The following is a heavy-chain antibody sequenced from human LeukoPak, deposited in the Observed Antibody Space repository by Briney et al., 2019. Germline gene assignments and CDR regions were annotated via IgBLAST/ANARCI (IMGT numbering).Heavy chain of an antibody. CDR1: GFSFTNYW. Sequence: TGGSLSLSCAASGFSFTNYWMRWVRQPAGKGLVWVSRMDIVGTGTSYAPSVKGRPTISRVNSKHSLYLQMNSLRAEDPAVYCCAIGGGRSGRYYFTYWGEGTLVTVSS. D-gene: IGHD1-26*01. V-gene: IGHV3-74*01. CDR3: AIGGGRSGRYYFTY. J-gene: IGHJ4*02. CDR2: MDIVGTGT.